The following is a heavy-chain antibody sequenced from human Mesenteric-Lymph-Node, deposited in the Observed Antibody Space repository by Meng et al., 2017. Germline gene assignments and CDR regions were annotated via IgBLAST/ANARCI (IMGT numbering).Heavy chain of an antibody. D-gene: IGHD6-19*01. Sequence: GSLRLSCTVSGGSISSSSYYWGWIRQPPGKGLEWIGSIYYSGSTYYNPSLKSRVTISVDTSKNQFSLKLSSVTAADTAVYYCARDSSGWYGYWGQGTLGTVSS. CDR3: ARDSSGWYGY. J-gene: IGHJ4*02. V-gene: IGHV4-39*07. CDR1: GGSISSSSYY. CDR2: IYYSGST.